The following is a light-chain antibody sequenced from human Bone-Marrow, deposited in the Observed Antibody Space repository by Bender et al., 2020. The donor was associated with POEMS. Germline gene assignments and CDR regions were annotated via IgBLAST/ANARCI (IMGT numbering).Light chain of an antibody. CDR1: GSNIGGYP. CDR3: VAWDASLNGWV. CDR2: TNN. J-gene: IGLJ3*02. V-gene: IGLV1-44*01. Sequence: QSVLTQPPSVSGTPGQRVTISCSGSGSNIGGYPVNWYQQLPGTAPRLLIYTNNERPSRVPDRFSGSKSGTSASLAITGLQSDDEAIYFCVAWDASLNGWVFGGGTKLTVL.